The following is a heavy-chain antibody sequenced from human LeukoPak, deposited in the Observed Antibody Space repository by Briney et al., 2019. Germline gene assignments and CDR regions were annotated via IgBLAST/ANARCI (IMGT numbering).Heavy chain of an antibody. Sequence: SETLSLTCTVSGASINSYYWSWLRQPPGKGLEWIGYIYDSGSTNYNPSLKSRVTISVDTSKNQFSLKLSSVTAADTAVYYCACLTTADAFDIWGQGTMVTVSS. CDR3: ACLTTADAFDI. J-gene: IGHJ3*02. CDR1: GASINSYY. V-gene: IGHV4-59*01. CDR2: IYDSGST. D-gene: IGHD3-22*01.